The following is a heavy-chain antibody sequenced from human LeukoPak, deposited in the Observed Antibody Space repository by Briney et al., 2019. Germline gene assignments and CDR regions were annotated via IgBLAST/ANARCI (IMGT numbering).Heavy chain of an antibody. D-gene: IGHD1-26*01. CDR3: AKDRWELRHNWFDP. J-gene: IGHJ5*02. CDR1: GFVFGDYG. CDR2: VRNDGSDK. V-gene: IGHV3-30*02. Sequence: GGSLRLSCAASGFVFGDYGMHWVRQAPGKGLEWVTMVRNDGSDKYYADSVKGRFTISRDNSKNTLYLQMNSLRAEDTAVYYCAKDRWELRHNWFDPWGQGTLVTVSS.